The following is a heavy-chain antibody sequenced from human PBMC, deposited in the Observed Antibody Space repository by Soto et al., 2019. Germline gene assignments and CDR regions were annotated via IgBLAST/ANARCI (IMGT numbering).Heavy chain of an antibody. Sequence: PWETLSLTCTVSGGSVSSVGYYWSWIRQHPGKGLEWIGYITYSGNTYYNPSLESRVTMSADTSKNQFSLKLSSVTAADTAVYFCVRGGSCTNGVCSVFDYWGQGTLVTVSS. CDR3: VRGGSCTNGVCSVFDY. D-gene: IGHD2-8*01. CDR1: GGSVSSVGYY. V-gene: IGHV4-31*03. CDR2: ITYSGNT. J-gene: IGHJ4*02.